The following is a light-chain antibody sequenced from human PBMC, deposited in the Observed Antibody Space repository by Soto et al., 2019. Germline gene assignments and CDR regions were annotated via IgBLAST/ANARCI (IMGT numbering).Light chain of an antibody. V-gene: IGLV4-69*01. J-gene: IGLJ1*01. CDR2: LNSDGSH. CDR1: SGHSSYA. Sequence: QLVLTQSPSASASLGASVKLTCTLSSGHSSYAIAWHQQQPEKGPRYLMKLNSDGSHSKGDGIPDRFSGSSSGAERYLTISSLQSEDEADYYCQTWGTGYVVGTGPKLTVL. CDR3: QTWGTGYV.